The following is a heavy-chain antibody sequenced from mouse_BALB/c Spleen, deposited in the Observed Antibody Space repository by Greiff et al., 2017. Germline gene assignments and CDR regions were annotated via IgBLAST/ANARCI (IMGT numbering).Heavy chain of an antibody. Sequence: VKLQESGAELARPGASVKLSCKASGYTFTSYWMQWVKQRPGQGLEWIGAIYPGDGDTRYTQKFKGKATLTADKSSSTAYMQLSSLASEDSAVYYCAYGYDSFAYWGQGTLVTVSA. J-gene: IGHJ3*01. V-gene: IGHV1-87*01. CDR1: GYTFTSYW. D-gene: IGHD2-2*01. CDR3: AYGYDSFAY. CDR2: IYPGDGDT.